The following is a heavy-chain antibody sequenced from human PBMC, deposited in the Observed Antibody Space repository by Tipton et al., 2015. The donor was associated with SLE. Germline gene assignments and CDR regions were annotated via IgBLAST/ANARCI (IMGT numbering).Heavy chain of an antibody. CDR1: GINLNNNW. CDR2: INSDGSRT. J-gene: IGHJ6*03. V-gene: IGHV3-74*01. Sequence: SLRLSCPASGINLNNNWMQWVRQAPGKGLVWVSRINSDGSRTTYADSVKGRLTISRDNAKNTLYLQMNSLRGEDTAVYYCARDPLNYYNHYMDVWGKGTTVTVSS. CDR3: ARDPLNYYNHYMDV.